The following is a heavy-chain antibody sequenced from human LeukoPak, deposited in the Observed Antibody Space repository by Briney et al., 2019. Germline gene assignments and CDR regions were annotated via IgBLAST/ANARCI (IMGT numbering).Heavy chain of an antibody. J-gene: IGHJ5*02. Sequence: GGSLRLSCAASGFTFSSNSMNWVRQAPGKGLEWVSYISSSGSTIYYADSVKGRFTISRDNAKNSLYLQMNSLRAEDTAVYYCARDKSYSTLPGTSRNWFDPWGQGTLVTVSS. CDR2: ISSSGSTI. CDR3: ARDKSYSTLPGTSRNWFDP. V-gene: IGHV3-48*04. D-gene: IGHD1-14*01. CDR1: GFTFSSNS.